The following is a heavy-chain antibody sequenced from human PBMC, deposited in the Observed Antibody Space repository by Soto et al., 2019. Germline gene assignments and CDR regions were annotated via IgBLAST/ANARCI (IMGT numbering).Heavy chain of an antibody. D-gene: IGHD3-10*01. CDR1: GGTFSSYA. CDR3: ARGNYYGSGSGKGYYYGMDV. V-gene: IGHV1-69*06. Sequence: SVKVSCKASGGTFSSYAISWVRQAPGQGLEWMGGIIPIFGTANYAQKFQGRVTITADKSTSTAYMELSSLRSEDTAVYYCARGNYYGSGSGKGYYYGMDVWGQGTTVTVSS. J-gene: IGHJ6*02. CDR2: IIPIFGTA.